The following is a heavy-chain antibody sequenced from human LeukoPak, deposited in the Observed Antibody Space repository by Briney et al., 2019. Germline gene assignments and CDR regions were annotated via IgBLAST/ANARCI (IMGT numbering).Heavy chain of an antibody. V-gene: IGHV4-59*12. CDR2: IYYSGST. CDR3: ARRDRYYYDSSGYARGGFDI. Sequence: PSETLSLTCTVSGGSISSYYWSWIRQPPGKGLEWIGYIYYSGSTYYNPSLKSRVTISVDTSKNQFSLKLSSVTAADTAVYYCARRDRYYYDSSGYARGGFDIWGQGTMVTVSS. D-gene: IGHD3-22*01. J-gene: IGHJ3*02. CDR1: GGSISSYY.